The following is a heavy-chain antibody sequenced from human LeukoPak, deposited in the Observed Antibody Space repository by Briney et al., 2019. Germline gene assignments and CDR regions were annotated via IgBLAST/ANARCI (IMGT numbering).Heavy chain of an antibody. CDR1: GGSISSYY. CDR3: ARDGRYCSSTSCPSWFDP. J-gene: IGHJ5*02. D-gene: IGHD2-2*01. Sequence: SETLSLTCTVSGGSISSYYWSWIRQPPGKGQEWIGYIYYSGSTNYNPSLKSRVTISVDTSKNQFSLKLSSVTAADTAVYYCARDGRYCSSTSCPSWFDPWGQGTLVTVSS. V-gene: IGHV4-59*01. CDR2: IYYSGST.